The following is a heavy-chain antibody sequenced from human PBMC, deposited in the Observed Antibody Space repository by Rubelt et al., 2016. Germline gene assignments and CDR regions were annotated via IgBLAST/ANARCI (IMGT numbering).Heavy chain of an antibody. D-gene: IGHD6-13*01. CDR3: ARGSRQLVRSVYWFDP. CDR2: INHSGST. CDR1: GGSFSGYY. J-gene: IGHJ5*02. Sequence: QVQLQQWGAGLLKPSETLSLTCAVYGGSFSGYYWNWIRQPPGKGLEWIGEINHSGSTNYNPSLKSRVAISVDTSKNQFSRKLSSVTAAYTAVYYCARGSRQLVRSVYWFDPWGQGTLVTVSS. V-gene: IGHV4-34*01.